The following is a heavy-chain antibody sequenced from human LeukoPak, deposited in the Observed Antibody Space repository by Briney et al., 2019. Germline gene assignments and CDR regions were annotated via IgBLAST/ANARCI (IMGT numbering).Heavy chain of an antibody. CDR3: TRIFSFSGMDV. Sequence: GGSLRLSCAASGFTLSGSAMHWVRQASGKGLEWVGRIRSKANNYATDYAASVKGRFTISRDDSRNWAYLQMNSLTTEDTAVYYCTRIFSFSGMDVWGQGTTVTVSS. CDR1: GFTLSGSA. D-gene: IGHD3-9*01. V-gene: IGHV3-73*01. CDR2: IRSKANNYAT. J-gene: IGHJ6*02.